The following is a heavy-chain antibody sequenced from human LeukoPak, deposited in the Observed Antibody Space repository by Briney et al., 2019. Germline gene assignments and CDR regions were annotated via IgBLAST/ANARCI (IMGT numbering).Heavy chain of an antibody. CDR2: MNPNSGNT. D-gene: IGHD2-15*01. CDR1: GGTFSSYA. CDR3: ARGADSEYFQH. Sequence: GASVKVSCKASGGTFSSYAISWVRQAPGQGLEWMGWMNPNSGNTGYAQKFQGRVTMTRNTSISTAYMELSRLTSDDTAVYYCARGADSEYFQHWGQGTLVTVSS. J-gene: IGHJ1*01. V-gene: IGHV1-8*02.